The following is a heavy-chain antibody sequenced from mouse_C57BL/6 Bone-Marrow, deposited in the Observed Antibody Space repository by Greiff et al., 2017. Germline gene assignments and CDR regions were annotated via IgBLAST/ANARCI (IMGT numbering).Heavy chain of an antibody. J-gene: IGHJ4*01. CDR2: IYPGDGYT. Sequence: QVQLQQSGAELVKPGASVKISCTASGYAFSSYGMNWVQQRPGKGLEWIGQIYPGDGYTNYNEKVKGRVTLTADKASSTDYMQFSRLTSEDSAIYYCAGRDPWGSNYVNYAMDYWGQGTSVTVSS. D-gene: IGHD2-5*01. V-gene: IGHV1-80*01. CDR1: GYAFSSYG. CDR3: AGRDPWGSNYVNYAMDY.